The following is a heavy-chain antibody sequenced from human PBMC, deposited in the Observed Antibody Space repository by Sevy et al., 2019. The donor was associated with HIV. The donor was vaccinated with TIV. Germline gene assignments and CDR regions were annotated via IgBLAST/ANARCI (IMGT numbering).Heavy chain of an antibody. J-gene: IGHJ4*02. D-gene: IGHD6-13*01. V-gene: IGHV3-15*01. CDR3: TTASWSQEDYYNY. Sequence: GGSLRLSCAASGFTFSNAWMSWVRQAPWKGLEWVGRIKGKIYDGTIDYAAPVKGRFSISRDDSKNTLYLQMNSLKTEDTAVYYCTTASWSQEDYYNYWGQGTLVTVSS. CDR2: IKGKIYDGTI. CDR1: GFTFSNAW.